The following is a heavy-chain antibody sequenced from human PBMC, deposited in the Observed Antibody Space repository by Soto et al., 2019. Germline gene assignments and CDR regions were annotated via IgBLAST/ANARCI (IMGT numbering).Heavy chain of an antibody. V-gene: IGHV1-3*01. J-gene: IGHJ4*02. D-gene: IGHD1-7*01. CDR3: ARDPRLNYHYFDD. Sequence: ASLNGSCTASGYTVTSYAMHWARQAPGHRLERKGWINAGNGNTNYAQKLQGRVTMTTDTSTSTAYMELRSLRSDDTAVYYCARDPRLNYHYFDDGRQGT. CDR2: INAGNGNT. CDR1: GYTVTSYA.